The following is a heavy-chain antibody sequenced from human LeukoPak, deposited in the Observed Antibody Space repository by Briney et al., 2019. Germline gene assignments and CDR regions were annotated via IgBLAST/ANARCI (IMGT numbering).Heavy chain of an antibody. CDR3: ARGSRWRDY. CDR1: GGSFSGYY. J-gene: IGHJ4*02. V-gene: IGHV4-34*01. D-gene: IGHD5-24*01. CDR2: INHSGST. Sequence: SSETLSLTCAVYGGSFSGYYWSWIRQPPGKGLEWIGEINHSGSTNYNPSLKSRVTISVDTSKNQFSLKLSSVTAADTAVYYCARGSRWRDYWGQGTLVTVS.